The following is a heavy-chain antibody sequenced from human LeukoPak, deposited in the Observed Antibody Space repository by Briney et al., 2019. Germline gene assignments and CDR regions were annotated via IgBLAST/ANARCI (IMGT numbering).Heavy chain of an antibody. CDR1: GFTFSSYS. V-gene: IGHV3-21*06. D-gene: IGHD4-11*01. CDR3: TRGMDHINYAWFDP. Sequence: GGSLRLSCAASGFTFSSYSMNWVRQAPGKGLEWVSSISSSSSYIYYADSVKGRFTISRDNAENSLYLQMDSLRVEDTAVYYCTRGMDHINYAWFDPWGQGTLVIVSS. CDR2: ISSSSSYI. J-gene: IGHJ5*02.